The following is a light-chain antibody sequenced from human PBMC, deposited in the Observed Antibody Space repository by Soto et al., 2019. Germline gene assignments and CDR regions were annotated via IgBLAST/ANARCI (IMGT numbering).Light chain of an antibody. V-gene: IGKV3-20*01. J-gene: IGKJ5*01. CDR3: QQYGSSPRSIT. CDR2: GAS. CDR1: QSVSSSY. Sequence: DMVLTRSQGTLSLSPGERATLSCRASQSVSSSYLAWYQQKPGQAPRLLIYGASSRATGIPDRFSGSGSGTDFTLTISRLEPEDFAVYYCQQYGSSPRSITFGQGTRLE.